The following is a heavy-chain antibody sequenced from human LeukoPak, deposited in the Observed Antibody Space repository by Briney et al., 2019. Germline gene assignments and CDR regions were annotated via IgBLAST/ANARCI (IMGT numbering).Heavy chain of an antibody. Sequence: GGSLRLSCAASGFTFSSYWMSWVRQAPGKGLEWVANIKQDGSERYYVDSVKGRFTISRDNAKNSLYLQMNSLRAEDTAVYYCARGATAYYFDYWGQGTLVTVSS. CDR2: IKQDGSER. J-gene: IGHJ4*02. V-gene: IGHV3-7*01. CDR1: GFTFSSYW. D-gene: IGHD1-26*01. CDR3: ARGATAYYFDY.